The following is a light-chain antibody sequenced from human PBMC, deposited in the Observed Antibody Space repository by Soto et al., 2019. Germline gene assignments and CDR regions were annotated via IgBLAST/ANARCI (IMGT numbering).Light chain of an antibody. J-gene: IGLJ1*01. CDR1: SSDIGGDYNY. CDR3: SSYTSSRTLV. Sequence: QCALAQPASVSGSPGQSITISCTGTSSDIGGDYNYVSWYQQHPGKAPKLMIYEVSDRPSGVSNRLSGSRSGNTASLTISGLQAEDEADYYCSSYTSSRTLVFGTGTKVTVL. V-gene: IGLV2-14*01. CDR2: EVS.